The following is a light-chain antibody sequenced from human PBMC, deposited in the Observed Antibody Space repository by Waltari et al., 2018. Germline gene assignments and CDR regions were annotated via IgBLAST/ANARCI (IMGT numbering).Light chain of an antibody. V-gene: IGKV1-5*03. CDR3: QQYNSYPWT. J-gene: IGKJ1*01. CDR1: QSISSW. Sequence: DIQMTQSPSTLSASVGDRVTITCRASQSISSWLAWYQQKPGKAPKLLIYKASSLASGVPSRFSGSGSGTEFTLTISSLQPDDFETYYCQQYNSYPWTFGQVTKVEIK. CDR2: KAS.